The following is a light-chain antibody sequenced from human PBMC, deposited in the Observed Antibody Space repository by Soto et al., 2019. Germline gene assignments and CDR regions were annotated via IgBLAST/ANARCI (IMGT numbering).Light chain of an antibody. Sequence: QSALTQPASVSLSPGQSITISCTGTSRDVGIYNLVSWYQLHPGKVPKLMIYEVSNRPSGVSSRFSGSKSGDTASLAISGLQAEDEADYYCSSYVTNNTYVFGTGTKVTVL. CDR2: EVS. CDR3: SSYVTNNTYV. CDR1: SRDVGIYNL. V-gene: IGLV2-14*02. J-gene: IGLJ1*01.